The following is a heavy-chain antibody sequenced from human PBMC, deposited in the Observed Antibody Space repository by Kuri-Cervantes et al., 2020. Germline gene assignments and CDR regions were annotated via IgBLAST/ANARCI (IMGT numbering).Heavy chain of an antibody. CDR3: ARGEGYCSGGSCYSWSIDY. CDR2: IIPIFGTA. D-gene: IGHD2-15*01. V-gene: IGHV1-69*06. Sequence: SVKVSCKASGYTFTSYGISWVRQAPGQGLEWMGGIIPIFGTANYAQKFQGRVTITADKSTSTAYMELSSLRSEDTAVYYCARGEGYCSGGSCYSWSIDYWGQGTLVTVSS. CDR1: GYTFTSYG. J-gene: IGHJ4*02.